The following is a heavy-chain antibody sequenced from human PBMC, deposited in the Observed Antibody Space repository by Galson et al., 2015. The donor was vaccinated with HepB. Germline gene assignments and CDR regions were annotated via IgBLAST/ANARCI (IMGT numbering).Heavy chain of an antibody. D-gene: IGHD3-10*01. V-gene: IGHV4-59*12. CDR2: IHHSGST. CDR1: GGSISSYY. Sequence: QVQLQESGPGLVKPSETLSLTCTVSGGSISSYYWSWIRQPPGKGLEWIGGIHHSGSTNYNPSLKSRVTISVDTSKNQFSLKLSSVTAADTAVYYWARVRVRLVRGVTRAYYYGMDVWGQGTTVTVSS. CDR3: ARVRVRLVRGVTRAYYYGMDV. J-gene: IGHJ6*02.